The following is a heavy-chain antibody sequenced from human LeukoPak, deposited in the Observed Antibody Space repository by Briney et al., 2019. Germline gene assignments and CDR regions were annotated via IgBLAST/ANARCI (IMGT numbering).Heavy chain of an antibody. D-gene: IGHD3-10*01. CDR3: ARRGWDYGSGSFYYYYMDV. CDR1: GGSISIYY. Sequence: SETLSLTCTVSGGSISIYYWSWIRQPPGKGLEWIGYIYYSGSTNYNPSLKSRVTISVDTSKNQFSLKLSSVTAADAPVYYCARRGWDYGSGSFYYYYMDVWGKGTTVTISS. CDR2: IYYSGST. J-gene: IGHJ6*03. V-gene: IGHV4-59*01.